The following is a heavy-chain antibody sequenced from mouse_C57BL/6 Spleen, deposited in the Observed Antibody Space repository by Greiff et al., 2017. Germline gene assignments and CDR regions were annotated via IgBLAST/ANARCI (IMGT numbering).Heavy chain of an antibody. CDR3: ARKGTGTNYYAMDC. D-gene: IGHD4-1*01. V-gene: IGHV1-55*01. CDR2: LYPGSGST. Sequence: QVQLQQPGAELVKPGASVMMSCKASGYTFTSYWLTWVKQRPGQGLEWIGDLYPGSGSTNYNEKFKSKATLTVDTSSSTAYMQLSSQTSEDSAIYYGARKGTGTNYYAMDCWGQGTSVTVSS. CDR1: GYTFTSYW. J-gene: IGHJ4*01.